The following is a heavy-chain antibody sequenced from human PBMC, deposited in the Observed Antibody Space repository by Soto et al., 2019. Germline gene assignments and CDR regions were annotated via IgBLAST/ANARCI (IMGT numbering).Heavy chain of an antibody. D-gene: IGHD3-22*01. CDR1: GGTFSSYA. Sequence: ASVKVSCKASGGTFSSYAISWVRQAPGQGLEWMGGIIPIFGTANYAQKFQGRVTITRDTSASTAYMELSSLRSEDTAVYYCARGYYYDSSGYYLRPPIDYWGQGTLVTVSS. J-gene: IGHJ4*02. CDR3: ARGYYYDSSGYYLRPPIDY. CDR2: IIPIFGTA. V-gene: IGHV1-69*05.